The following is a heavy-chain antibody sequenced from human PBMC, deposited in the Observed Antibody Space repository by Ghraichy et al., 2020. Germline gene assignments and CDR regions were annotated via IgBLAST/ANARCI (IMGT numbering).Heavy chain of an antibody. J-gene: IGHJ4*02. CDR2: ISGSGGST. V-gene: IGHV3-23*01. CDR3: AKGQVPSNYDFWSGTLDY. Sequence: GESLNISCAASGFTFSSYAMSWVRQAPGKGLEWVSAISGSGGSTYYADSVKGRFTISRDNSKNTLYLQMNSLRDEDTAVYYCAKGQVPSNYDFWSGTLDYWGQGTLVTVSS. CDR1: GFTFSSYA. D-gene: IGHD3-3*01.